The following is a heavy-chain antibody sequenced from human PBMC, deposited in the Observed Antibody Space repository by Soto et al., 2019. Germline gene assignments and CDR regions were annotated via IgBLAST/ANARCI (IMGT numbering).Heavy chain of an antibody. CDR1: GFTFSSYA. V-gene: IGHV3-23*01. CDR3: AKEGEGARYYYYYMDV. J-gene: IGHJ6*03. CDR2: ISGSGGST. D-gene: IGHD3-16*01. Sequence: EVQLLESGGGLVQPGGSLRLSCAASGFTFSSYAMSWVRQAPGKGLEWVSAISGSGGSTYYADYVKGRFTISRDNSKNTLYLQMNSLRAEDTAVYYCAKEGEGARYYYYYMDVWGKGTTVTVSS.